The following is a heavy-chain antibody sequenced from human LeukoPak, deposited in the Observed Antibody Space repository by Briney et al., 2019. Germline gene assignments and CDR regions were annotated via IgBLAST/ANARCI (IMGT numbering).Heavy chain of an antibody. J-gene: IGHJ4*02. CDR2: INWNGGST. D-gene: IGHD6-13*01. V-gene: IGHV3-20*04. CDR1: GFTFDDYG. CDR3: ARDVGSSWYGDY. Sequence: GGSLRLSCTASGFTFDDYGMSWVRQAPGKGLEWVSGINWNGGSTGYADSVKGRFTISRDNSKNTLYLQMNSLRAEDTAVYYCARDVGSSWYGDYWGQGTLVTVSS.